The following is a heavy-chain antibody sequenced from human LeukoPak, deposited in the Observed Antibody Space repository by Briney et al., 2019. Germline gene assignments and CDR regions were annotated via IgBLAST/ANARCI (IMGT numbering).Heavy chain of an antibody. CDR1: GYTFTSYY. V-gene: IGHV1-46*01. J-gene: IGHJ4*02. Sequence: ASVKVSCKVSGYTFTSYYMHWVRQAPGQGLEWMGIINPSGGSTSYAQKFQGRVTMTRDTSTSTVYMELSSLRSEDTAVYYCARVSRVGATLDYWGQGTLVTVSS. CDR2: INPSGGST. D-gene: IGHD1-26*01. CDR3: ARVSRVGATLDY.